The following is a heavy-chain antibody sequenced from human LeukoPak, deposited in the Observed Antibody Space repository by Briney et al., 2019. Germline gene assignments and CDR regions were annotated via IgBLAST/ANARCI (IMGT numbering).Heavy chain of an antibody. V-gene: IGHV4-39*01. CDR2: IYYSGST. CDR1: GGSISSSSYY. CDR3: ARCESSWSAAEYFQH. Sequence: SETLSLTCTVSGGSISSSSYYWGWIRQPPGKGLEWIGSIYYSGSTYHNPSLKSRVTISVDTSKNQFSLKLSSVTAADTAVYYCARCESSWSAAEYFQHWGQGTLVTVSS. J-gene: IGHJ1*01. D-gene: IGHD6-13*01.